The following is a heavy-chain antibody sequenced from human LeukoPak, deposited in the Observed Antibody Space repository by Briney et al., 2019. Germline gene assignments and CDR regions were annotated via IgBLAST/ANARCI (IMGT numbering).Heavy chain of an antibody. CDR3: ARAYSETYGLGYYYIDV. Sequence: GGSLRLSCAASGFTLKTYSMNWVRQAPGKGLQWVSSISSSSSYIYYADSVKGRFTISRDNAKNSLYLQMNSLRAEDTAVYYCARAYSETYGLGYYYIDVWGKGTTVTISS. D-gene: IGHD1-26*01. V-gene: IGHV3-21*01. CDR1: GFTLKTYS. CDR2: ISSSSSYI. J-gene: IGHJ6*03.